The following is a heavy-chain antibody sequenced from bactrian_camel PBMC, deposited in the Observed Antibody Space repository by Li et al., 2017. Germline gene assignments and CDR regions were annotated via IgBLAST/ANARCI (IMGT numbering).Heavy chain of an antibody. CDR2: IDSDGST. D-gene: IGHD5*01. Sequence: VQLVESGGDSVQAGGSLRLSCAASGDAVNSYCMTWFRQAPGKEREGVAAIDSDGSTTYADSVKGRFAISRDNTKNTLDLQMNSLKTEDTAVYYCATAEGLAWDFLYWGRGPRSPSP. V-gene: IGHV3S26*01. J-gene: IGHJ4*01. CDR1: GDAVNSYC.